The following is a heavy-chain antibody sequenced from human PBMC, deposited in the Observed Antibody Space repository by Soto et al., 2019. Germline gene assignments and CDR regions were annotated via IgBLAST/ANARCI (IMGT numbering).Heavy chain of an antibody. D-gene: IGHD3-10*01. CDR3: ARDRGGFLGQLTH. V-gene: IGHV3-30*03. CDR2: MSFDGDDK. J-gene: IGHJ4*02. Sequence: GGSLRLSCATSGFLFSSYGMHWVRQAPGKGLEWVAVMSFDGDDKEYADSVRGRFTISRDNSKNILYLEIISLRAEDTAVYFCARDRGGFLGQLTHWGQGTLVTVSS. CDR1: GFLFSSYG.